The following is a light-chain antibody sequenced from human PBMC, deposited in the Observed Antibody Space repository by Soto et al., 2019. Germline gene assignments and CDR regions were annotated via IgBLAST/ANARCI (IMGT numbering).Light chain of an antibody. CDR1: SSNIGNNY. V-gene: IGLV1-51*02. J-gene: IGLJ1*01. CDR2: ENN. CDR3: GTWDSSLSAAV. Sequence: QSALTQPPSVSAAPGQKVTISCSGSSSNIGNNYVSWYQQLPGTAPKLLIYENNKRPSGIPDRFSGSKSGTSATLGITGLQTGDEADYYCGTWDSSLSAAVFGTGTKVTV.